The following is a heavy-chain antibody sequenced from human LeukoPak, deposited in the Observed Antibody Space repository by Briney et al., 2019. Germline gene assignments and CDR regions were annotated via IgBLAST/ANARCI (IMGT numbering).Heavy chain of an antibody. CDR1: GGSINRYY. J-gene: IGHJ6*02. CDR2: VYNSGST. CDR3: AREQYYYGMDV. Sequence: SDTLSLTCTVSGGSINRYYWTWIRQPPGKGLEWIANVYNSGSTNYNPSLKSRVTISVDTSKNQFSLKLSSVTAADTAVYYCAREQYYYGMDVWGQGTTVTVSS. V-gene: IGHV4-59*01.